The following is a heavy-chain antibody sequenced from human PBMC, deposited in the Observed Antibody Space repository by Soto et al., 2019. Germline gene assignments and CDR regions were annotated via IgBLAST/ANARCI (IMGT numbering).Heavy chain of an antibody. Sequence: QVQLVQSGAEVKKPGSSVKVSCKASGGTFSSYTISWVRQAPGQGLEWMGRIIPILGIANYAQKFQGRVTITADKSTSTAYMELSSVRSEDTAVYYCASSPRGYCSSTSCHYFDYWGQGTLVTVSS. D-gene: IGHD2-2*03. CDR2: IIPILGIA. CDR3: ASSPRGYCSSTSCHYFDY. CDR1: GGTFSSYT. J-gene: IGHJ4*02. V-gene: IGHV1-69*02.